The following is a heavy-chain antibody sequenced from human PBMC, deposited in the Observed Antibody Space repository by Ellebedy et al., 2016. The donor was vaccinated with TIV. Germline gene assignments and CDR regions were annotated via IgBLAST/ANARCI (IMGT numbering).Heavy chain of an antibody. Sequence: ASVKVSCKASGYTFTGYHMHWVRQAPGQGLEWMGWINPNSGGTNYAQKFQGRVTMTRDTSISTAYMELSRLRSDDTAVYYCVRDGSPPDGMDVWGQGTTVTVSS. CDR3: VRDGSPPDGMDV. CDR2: INPNSGGT. D-gene: IGHD5-12*01. V-gene: IGHV1-2*02. CDR1: GYTFTGYH. J-gene: IGHJ6*02.